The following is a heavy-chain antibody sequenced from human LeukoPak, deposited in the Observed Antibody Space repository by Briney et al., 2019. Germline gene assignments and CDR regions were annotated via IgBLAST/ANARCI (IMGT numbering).Heavy chain of an antibody. J-gene: IGHJ3*02. D-gene: IGHD3-3*01. Sequence: GGSLRLSCAASGFTFSSYAMSWVRQAPWKGLEWVSAISGSGGSTYYADSVKGRFTISRDNSKDTLYLQMNSLRAEDTAVYYCAKGFSVSAWRVNDAFDIWGQGTMVTVSS. CDR2: ISGSGGST. CDR1: GFTFSSYA. CDR3: AKGFSVSAWRVNDAFDI. V-gene: IGHV3-23*01.